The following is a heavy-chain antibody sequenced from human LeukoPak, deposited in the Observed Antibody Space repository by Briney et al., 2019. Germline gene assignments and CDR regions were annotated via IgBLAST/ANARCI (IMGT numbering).Heavy chain of an antibody. Sequence: PSETLSLTCTVSDDSISSYNWTWIRQPPGKGLEWVGFISDSGGTNYNPSLKSRVTISADTSKKQVSLKLSSVTAADTAVYYCARDQWMRRNSWGYYYYGMDVWGQGTTVTVSS. CDR3: ARDQWMRRNSWGYYYYGMDV. J-gene: IGHJ6*02. D-gene: IGHD3-16*01. V-gene: IGHV4-59*01. CDR2: ISDSGGT. CDR1: DDSISSYN.